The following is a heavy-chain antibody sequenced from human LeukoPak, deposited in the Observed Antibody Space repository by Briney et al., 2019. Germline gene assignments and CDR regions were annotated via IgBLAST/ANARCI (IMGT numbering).Heavy chain of an antibody. CDR2: IYTSGST. J-gene: IGHJ3*02. CDR1: GGSISSYY. V-gene: IGHV4-4*07. Sequence: QSSETLSLTCTVSGGSISSYYWSWIRQPAGKGLEWIGRIYTSGSTNYNPSLKSRVTMSVDTSKNQFSLKLISVTAADTAVYYCARDGAATIPNAFDIWGQGTMVTVSS. CDR3: ARDGAATIPNAFDI. D-gene: IGHD6-13*01.